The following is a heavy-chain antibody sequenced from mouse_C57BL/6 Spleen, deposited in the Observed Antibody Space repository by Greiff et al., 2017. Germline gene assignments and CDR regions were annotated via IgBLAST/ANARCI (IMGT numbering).Heavy chain of an antibody. CDR2: IDPSDSNT. CDR3: ARGSSSYYAMDD. J-gene: IGHJ4*01. CDR1: GYTFTSYW. D-gene: IGHD1-1*01. V-gene: IGHV1-69*01. Sequence: VQLQQPGAELVMPGASVKLSCKASGYTFTSYWMHWVKQRPGQGLEWIGEIDPSDSNTNYNQKFKGKSTLTVDKSSSTAYMQLSSLTSEDSAVYYCARGSSSYYAMDDWGQGTSVTVAS.